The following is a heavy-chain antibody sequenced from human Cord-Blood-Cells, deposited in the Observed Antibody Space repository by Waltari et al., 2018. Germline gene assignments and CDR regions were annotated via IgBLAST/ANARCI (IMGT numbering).Heavy chain of an antibody. D-gene: IGHD1-26*01. J-gene: IGHJ4*02. CDR3: ARDVFRGGSYFDY. CDR1: GGSISSYY. Sequence: VQLQESGPGLVKPSETLSLTCTVSGGSISSYYWSWIRQPPGKGLEWIGYIYYSGSTNYNPSLKSRVTISVDTSKNQFSLKLSSVTAADTAVYYCARDVFRGGSYFDYWGQGTLVTVSS. V-gene: IGHV4-59*01. CDR2: IYYSGST.